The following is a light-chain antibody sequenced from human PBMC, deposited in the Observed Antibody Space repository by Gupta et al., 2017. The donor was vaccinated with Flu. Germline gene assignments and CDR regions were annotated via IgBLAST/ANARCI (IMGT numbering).Light chain of an antibody. Sequence: GQTGRMACQGNNIRGNYASWHQQRPGQDHVRVSEVENNRPSGIPERFAGSNSEYKDSCTLTRAQAEDEADDDCNVQASRSDHLIFGGGTKMTVL. CDR3: NVQASRSDHLI. CDR2: VEN. CDR1: NIRGNY. J-gene: IGLJ2*01. V-gene: IGLV3-19*01.